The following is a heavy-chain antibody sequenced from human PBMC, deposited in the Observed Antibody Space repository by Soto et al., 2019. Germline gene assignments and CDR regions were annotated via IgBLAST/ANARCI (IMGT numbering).Heavy chain of an antibody. CDR2: INPSGGSP. D-gene: IGHD2-21*02. J-gene: IGHJ4*02. CDR1: GYTFTSYY. CDR3: ARSECGGDCYLDY. V-gene: IGHV1-46*01. Sequence: ASVKVSCKASGYTFTSYYVHWVRQAPGQGLEWMGIINPSGGSPSYVQKFQGRVTISVDTSKNQFSLKLSSVTAADTAVYYCARSECGGDCYLDYWGKGTLVTVSS.